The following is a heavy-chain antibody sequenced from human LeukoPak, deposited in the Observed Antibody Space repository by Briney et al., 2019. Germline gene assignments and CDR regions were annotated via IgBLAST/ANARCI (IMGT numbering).Heavy chain of an antibody. D-gene: IGHD4-11*01. V-gene: IGHV1-2*02. Sequence: ASVKVSCKASGYTLTDYYIHWARQAPGQGLEWMGWINPNSGVTNYAQKFQGRVTLNRDTPISTAYMEVSRLRSDDTAVYYCARAHMTTVTLGDYWGQGSLVTVSS. J-gene: IGHJ4*02. CDR2: INPNSGVT. CDR1: GYTLTDYY. CDR3: ARAHMTTVTLGDY.